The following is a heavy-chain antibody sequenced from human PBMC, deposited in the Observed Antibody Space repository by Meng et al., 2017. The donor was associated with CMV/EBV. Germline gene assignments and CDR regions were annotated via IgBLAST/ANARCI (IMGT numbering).Heavy chain of an antibody. Sequence: GGPLRLSCAASGFTFSSYAMSWVRQAPGKGLEWVSVIYSGGGSTYYADSMKGRFTISRDNSKNTLYLQMNSLRAEDTAVYYCAREVVPDYWGQGTLVTVSS. CDR1: GFTFSSYA. CDR2: IYSGGGST. D-gene: IGHD2-2*01. CDR3: AREVVPDY. J-gene: IGHJ4*02. V-gene: IGHV3-23*03.